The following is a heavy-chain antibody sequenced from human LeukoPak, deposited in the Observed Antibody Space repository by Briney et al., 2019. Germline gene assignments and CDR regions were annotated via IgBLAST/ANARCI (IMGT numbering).Heavy chain of an antibody. CDR2: IKQDGSEK. V-gene: IGHV3-7*01. D-gene: IGHD1-26*01. CDR3: ARDRWDQPDV. CDR1: GFTFSSYA. J-gene: IGHJ6*04. Sequence: GGSLRLSCAASGFTFSSYAMSWVRQAPGKGLEWVANIKQDGSEKYYVDSVKGRFTISRDNAKNSLYLQMNSLRAEDTAVYYCARDRWDQPDVWGKGTTVTVSS.